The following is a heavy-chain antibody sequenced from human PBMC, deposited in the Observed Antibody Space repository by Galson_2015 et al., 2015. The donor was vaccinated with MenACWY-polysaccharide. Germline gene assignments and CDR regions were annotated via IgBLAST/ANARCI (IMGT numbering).Heavy chain of an antibody. Sequence: SVKVSCKASGYTFTSYDINWVRQATGQGLEWMGWMNSNSGDTGYAQKFQGRVTMTRSTSISTAYMELSNLRSEDTAVYYCVRGPRNWGFDYWGQGTPVTVSS. CDR2: MNSNSGDT. J-gene: IGHJ4*02. CDR3: VRGPRNWGFDY. V-gene: IGHV1-8*01. D-gene: IGHD7-27*01. CDR1: GYTFTSYD.